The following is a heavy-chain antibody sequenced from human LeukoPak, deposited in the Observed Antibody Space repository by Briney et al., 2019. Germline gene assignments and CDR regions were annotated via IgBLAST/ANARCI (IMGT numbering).Heavy chain of an antibody. J-gene: IGHJ6*02. CDR1: GFTFSDYY. CDR2: ISSSGSTI. Sequence: GGSLRLSCAASGFTFSDYYMSWIRQAPGKGLEWVSYISSSGSTIYYADSVKGRFTISRDNAKNSLYLQMNSLRAEDTAVYYCARGGMIVVVTTPYYYGMDVWGQGTTVTVSS. CDR3: ARGGMIVVVTTPYYYGMDV. V-gene: IGHV3-11*01. D-gene: IGHD3-22*01.